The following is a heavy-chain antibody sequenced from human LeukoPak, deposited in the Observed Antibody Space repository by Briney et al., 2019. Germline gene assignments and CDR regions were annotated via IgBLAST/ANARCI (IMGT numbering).Heavy chain of an antibody. V-gene: IGHV1-46*01. CDR3: ARVDCSGGSCYSRPYYY. Sequence: ASVKVSCKASGYTFTSYYMHWVRQAPGQGLEWMGIINPSGGSTSYAQKFQGRVTMTRDTSTSTVYMELSSLRSEDTAVYYCARVDCSGGSCYSRPYYYWGQGTLVTVSS. J-gene: IGHJ4*02. D-gene: IGHD2-15*01. CDR2: INPSGGST. CDR1: GYTFTSYY.